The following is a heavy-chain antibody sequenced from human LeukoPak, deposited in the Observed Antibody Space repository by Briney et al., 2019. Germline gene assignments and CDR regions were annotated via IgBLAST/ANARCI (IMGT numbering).Heavy chain of an antibody. Sequence: GSLRLSCAASGFTFSNAWMSWVRQAPGKGLEGVGRVKSKTDGGTTDYAAPVKGRFTISRDDSKNTLYLQMNSLKTEDTAVYYCTTEGTVTTPFDYWGQGTLVTVSS. CDR2: VKSKTDGGTT. CDR1: GFTFSNAW. V-gene: IGHV3-15*01. J-gene: IGHJ4*02. CDR3: TTEGTVTTPFDY. D-gene: IGHD4-17*01.